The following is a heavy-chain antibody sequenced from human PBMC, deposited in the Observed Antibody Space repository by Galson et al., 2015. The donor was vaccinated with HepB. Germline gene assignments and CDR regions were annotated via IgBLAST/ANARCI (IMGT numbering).Heavy chain of an antibody. CDR3: ARDQSAVAGTGGGYYYYGMDV. J-gene: IGHJ6*02. CDR1: GFTFSSYS. CDR2: ISSSSSYI. D-gene: IGHD6-19*01. Sequence: SLRLSCAASGFTFSSYSMNWVRQAPGKGLEWVSSISSSSSYIYYADSVKGRFTISRDDAKNSLYLQMNSLRAEDTAVYYCARDQSAVAGTGGGYYYYGMDVWGQGTTVTVSS. V-gene: IGHV3-21*01.